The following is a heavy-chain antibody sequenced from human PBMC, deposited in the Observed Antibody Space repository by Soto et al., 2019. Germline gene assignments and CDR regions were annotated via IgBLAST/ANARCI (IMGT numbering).Heavy chain of an antibody. CDR1: GFPFSTYS. Sequence: EVKLMESGGGLVKPGGSLRLSCAASGFPFSTYSMSWVRQAPGKGLEWVASISSSSAYIYYKDSLRGRFTVSRDNPKNSMYLQINNLRDEDTAVYFCAREVDTALTNEANDIWGQATMVAVSS. J-gene: IGHJ3*02. CDR3: AREVDTALTNEANDI. D-gene: IGHD5-18*01. V-gene: IGHV3-21*01. CDR2: ISSSSAYI.